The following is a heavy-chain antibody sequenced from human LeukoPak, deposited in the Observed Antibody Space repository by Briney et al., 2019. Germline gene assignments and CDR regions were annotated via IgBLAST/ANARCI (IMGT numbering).Heavy chain of an antibody. V-gene: IGHV3-21*01. J-gene: IGHJ4*02. CDR2: ISSSSSYI. D-gene: IGHD3-16*02. Sequence: GGSLRLSCAASGFTFSSYSMNWVRQAPGKGLEWVSSISSSSSYIYYADSVKGRFTISRDNAKSSLYLQMNSLRAEDTAVYYCARDSMITFGGVIVIGDYFDYWGQGTLVTVSS. CDR3: ARDSMITFGGVIVIGDYFDY. CDR1: GFTFSSYS.